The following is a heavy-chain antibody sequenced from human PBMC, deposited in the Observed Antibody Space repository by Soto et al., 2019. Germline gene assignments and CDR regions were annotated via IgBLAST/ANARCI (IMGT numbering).Heavy chain of an antibody. Sequence: QLQLQESGPGLVKPSETLSLTCTVSGGSISRSSYYRGWIRQPPGKGLEWIGSIYYSGSTYYNPSLKSRVTISVDTSKNQFSLKLSSVTAADTAVYYCARHDYGGFGLWGQGTLVTVSS. D-gene: IGHD4-17*01. CDR1: GGSISRSSYY. CDR2: IYYSGST. V-gene: IGHV4-39*01. CDR3: ARHDYGGFGL. J-gene: IGHJ4*02.